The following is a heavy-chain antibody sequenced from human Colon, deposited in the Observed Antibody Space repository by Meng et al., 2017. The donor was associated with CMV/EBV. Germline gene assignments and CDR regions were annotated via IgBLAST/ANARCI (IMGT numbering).Heavy chain of an antibody. Sequence: ASVKVSCKASGYPFTGFYLHWVRQAPGQGLEWMGWINPNGGGTDYARSLYGRITMTRDMSTNTAYLELNRLTSDDTAVYYCARVGCGTTSCSQGLDPWGQGTPVTVSS. CDR2: INPNGGGT. D-gene: IGHD2-2*01. J-gene: IGHJ5*02. V-gene: IGHV1-2*02. CDR1: GYPFTGFY. CDR3: ARVGCGTTSCSQGLDP.